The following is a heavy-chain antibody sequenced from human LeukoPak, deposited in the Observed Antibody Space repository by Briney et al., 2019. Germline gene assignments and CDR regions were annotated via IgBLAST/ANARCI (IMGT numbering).Heavy chain of an antibody. Sequence: ASVKVSCKASGYTFTSYGISWVRQAPGQGLGWMGWISAYNGNTNYAQKLQGRVTMTTDTSTSTAYMELRSLRSDDTAVYYCARAPYCSSTSCHVPADWFDPWGQGTLVTVSS. CDR3: ARAPYCSSTSCHVPADWFDP. J-gene: IGHJ5*02. D-gene: IGHD2-2*01. V-gene: IGHV1-18*01. CDR1: GYTFTSYG. CDR2: ISAYNGNT.